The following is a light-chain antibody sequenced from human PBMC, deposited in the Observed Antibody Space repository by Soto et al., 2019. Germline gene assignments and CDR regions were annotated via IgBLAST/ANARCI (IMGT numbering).Light chain of an antibody. J-gene: IGLJ2*01. V-gene: IGLV2-8*01. CDR1: SNDIGGYKY. CDR2: EVN. Sequence: QSALTQPPSASGSSGQSVTISCTGTSNDIGGYKYVSWYQQHPGKAPKLMIYEVNKRPSGVPDRFSGSKSGNTASLTVSGLQAEDEADYYCSSYAGSNKLIFGGGTKLTVL. CDR3: SSYAGSNKLI.